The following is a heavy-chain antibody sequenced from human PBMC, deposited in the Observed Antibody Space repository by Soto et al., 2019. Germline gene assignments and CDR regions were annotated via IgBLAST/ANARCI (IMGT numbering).Heavy chain of an antibody. J-gene: IGHJ3*02. CDR3: ARPMEARKKYDPFDI. D-gene: IGHD3-10*01. V-gene: IGHV4-39*01. CDR2: IYYSGST. CDR1: GGSISSSSYY. Sequence: SETLSLTCTVSGGSISSSSYYWGWIRQPPGKGLEWIGSIYYSGSTYYNPSLKSRVTISVDTSKNQFSLKLSSVTAADTAVYYCARPMEARKKYDPFDIWGQGTMVTVSS.